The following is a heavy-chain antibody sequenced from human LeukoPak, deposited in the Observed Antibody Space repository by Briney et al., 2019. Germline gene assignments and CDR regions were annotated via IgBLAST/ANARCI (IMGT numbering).Heavy chain of an antibody. Sequence: GGSLRLSCAASGFTFRNYVIHWVRQAPGKGLEWVAVISYDGSNKYYADSVKGRFTISRDNSKNTLYLQMNSLRAEDTAVYYCARSSSGDYWGQGTLVTVSS. V-gene: IGHV3-30-3*01. D-gene: IGHD6-6*01. CDR1: GFTFRNYV. CDR3: ARSSSGDY. CDR2: ISYDGSNK. J-gene: IGHJ4*02.